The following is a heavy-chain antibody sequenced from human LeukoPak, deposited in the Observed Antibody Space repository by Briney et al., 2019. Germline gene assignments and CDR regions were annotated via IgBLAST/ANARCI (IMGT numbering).Heavy chain of an antibody. CDR3: ARGRTLSGYSSSLGY. D-gene: IGHD6-13*01. CDR2: MNPNSGNT. J-gene: IGHJ4*02. Sequence: ASVKVSCTASGYTFTSYDINWVRQAPGQGLEWMGWMNPNSGNTGYAQKFQGRVTITRNTSISTAYMELSSLRSEDTAVYYCARGRTLSGYSSSLGYWGQGTLVTVSS. CDR1: GYTFTSYD. V-gene: IGHV1-8*03.